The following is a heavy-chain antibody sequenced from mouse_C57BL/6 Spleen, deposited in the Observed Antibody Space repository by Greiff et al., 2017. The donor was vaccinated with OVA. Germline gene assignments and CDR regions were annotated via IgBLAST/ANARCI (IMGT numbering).Heavy chain of an antibody. CDR3: ARRGWLYWYFDV. J-gene: IGHJ1*03. D-gene: IGHD2-3*01. CDR2: IYWGDDK. CDR1: GFSLSTSGMR. Sequence: QVPLKVSGPGILQSSPTLSLSCSSSGFSLSTSGMRLIWLRQPSGQGLDWLVHIYWGDDKRYNPYKKSRLTISKDTTRNQVFLKIISVDTADTATYYCARRGWLYWYFDVWGTGTTVTVSS. V-gene: IGHV8-12*01.